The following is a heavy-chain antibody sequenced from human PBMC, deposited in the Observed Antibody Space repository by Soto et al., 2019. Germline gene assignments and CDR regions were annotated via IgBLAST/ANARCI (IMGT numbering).Heavy chain of an antibody. Sequence: GGSLRLSCAASGFTFGDYYMSWIRQAPGKGLEWVSYISSSSSYTNYADSVKGRFTISRDNAKNSLYLQMNSLRAEDTAVYYCARVGYYDSSGYYPDYWGQGTLVTVSS. D-gene: IGHD3-22*01. CDR3: ARVGYYDSSGYYPDY. J-gene: IGHJ4*02. CDR2: ISSSSSYT. V-gene: IGHV3-11*06. CDR1: GFTFGDYY.